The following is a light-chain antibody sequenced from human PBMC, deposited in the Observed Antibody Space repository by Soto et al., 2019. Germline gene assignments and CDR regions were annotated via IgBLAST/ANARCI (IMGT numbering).Light chain of an antibody. CDR1: QFIGSN. J-gene: IGKJ4*01. Sequence: MTQSPVTLSVSPGERATLSCRASQFIGSNLAWYQQKPAQPPRLLIYDASTRATGIPARFSGSGSGTEFTLTISSLQSEDFAVYYCQQYNNWPPLTFGGGTRWTSN. CDR2: DAS. CDR3: QQYNNWPPLT. V-gene: IGKV3-15*01.